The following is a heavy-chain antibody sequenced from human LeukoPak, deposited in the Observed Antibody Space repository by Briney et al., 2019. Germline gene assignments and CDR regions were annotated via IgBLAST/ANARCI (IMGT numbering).Heavy chain of an antibody. CDR1: GFIFSNYG. CDR3: AKGTMVRGVISY. CDR2: IRYDGSNK. J-gene: IGHJ4*02. V-gene: IGHV3-30*02. Sequence: PGGSLRLSCAASGFIFSNYGIHWVRQAPGKGLEWVAFIRYDGSNKYYADSVKGRFTISRDNSKNTLYLQMNSLRAEDTAVYYCAKGTMVRGVISYWGQGTLVTVSS. D-gene: IGHD3-10*01.